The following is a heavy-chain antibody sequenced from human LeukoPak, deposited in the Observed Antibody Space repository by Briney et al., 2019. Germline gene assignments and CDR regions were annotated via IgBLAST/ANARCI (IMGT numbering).Heavy chain of an antibody. CDR1: GDSISSSSYY. D-gene: IGHD5-18*01. J-gene: IGHJ3*02. CDR3: ARRPNRGYNFVYQGAFDI. CDR2: IYYSGGT. Sequence: SETLSLTCTVSGDSISSSSYYWGWIRQPPGKGLEWIGSIYYSGGTYYNPSLKGRVTISVDTSKNQFSLKLTSVTAADTAVYYCARRPNRGYNFVYQGAFDIWGQGTTVTVSS. V-gene: IGHV4-39*01.